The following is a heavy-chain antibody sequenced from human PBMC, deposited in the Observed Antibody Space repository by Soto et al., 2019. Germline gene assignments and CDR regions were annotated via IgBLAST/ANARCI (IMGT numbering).Heavy chain of an antibody. Sequence: ASVKVSCKASGYTFTSYAMHWVRQAPGQRLEWMGWINAGNGNTKYSQKFQGRVTITRDTSASTAYMELRSLRSDDTAVYYCARAEGAMVPFDYWGQGTLVTVSS. J-gene: IGHJ4*02. D-gene: IGHD5-18*01. CDR2: INAGNGNT. CDR1: GYTFTSYA. V-gene: IGHV1-3*01. CDR3: ARAEGAMVPFDY.